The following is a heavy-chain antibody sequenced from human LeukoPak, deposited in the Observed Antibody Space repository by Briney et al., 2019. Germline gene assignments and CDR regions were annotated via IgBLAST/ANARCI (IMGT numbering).Heavy chain of an antibody. D-gene: IGHD3-10*01. CDR2: IYYSGST. Sequence: KASETLSLTCTVSGGSISSYYWSWIRQPPGKGLEWIGYIYYSGSTNYNPSLKSRVTISVDTSKNQFSLKLSSVTAADTAVYYCARRGERRRGGPKPFDYWGQGTLVTVSS. J-gene: IGHJ4*02. CDR3: ARRGERRRGGPKPFDY. V-gene: IGHV4-59*12. CDR1: GGSISSYY.